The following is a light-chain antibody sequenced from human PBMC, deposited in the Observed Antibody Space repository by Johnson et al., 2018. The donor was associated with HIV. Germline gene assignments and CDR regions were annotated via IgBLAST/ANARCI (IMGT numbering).Light chain of an antibody. CDR1: SSNIGNNY. CDR3: GTWDSSLSVYV. V-gene: IGLV1-51*01. J-gene: IGLJ1*01. CDR2: DNN. Sequence: QPVLTQPPSVSAAPGQKVTISCSGSSSNIGNNYISWFQQLPGTAPKLLIYDNNKRPSGIPDRFSGSKSGTSATLAITALQTGDEADYYCGTWDSSLSVYVFGTGTEVTV.